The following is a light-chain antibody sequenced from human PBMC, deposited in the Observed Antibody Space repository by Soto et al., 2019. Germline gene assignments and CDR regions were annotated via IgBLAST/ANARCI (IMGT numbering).Light chain of an antibody. CDR1: SSDVGGYNY. J-gene: IGLJ3*02. V-gene: IGLV2-14*01. Sequence: QSALTQPASVSGSPGQSITISCTGTSSDVGGYNYVSCHQQHPGKAPKLMIYEVSNRPSGVSNRFSGSKSGNTASLTISGLQAEDAADYYCSSYTSSSSWVFGGGTKLTVL. CDR2: EVS. CDR3: SSYTSSSSWV.